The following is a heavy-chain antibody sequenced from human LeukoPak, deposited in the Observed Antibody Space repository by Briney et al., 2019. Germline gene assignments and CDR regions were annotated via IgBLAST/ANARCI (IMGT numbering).Heavy chain of an antibody. V-gene: IGHV4-34*01. CDR2: INHSGST. CDR1: GGSFSGYY. Sequence: SETLSLTCAVYGGSFSGYYWSWIRQPPGKGLEWIGEINHSGSTNDNPSLKSRVTISVDTSKNQFSVKLSSVTAADTAVYYCARDRAHCSSTSCPQVGFDYWGQGTLVTVSS. J-gene: IGHJ4*02. D-gene: IGHD2-2*01. CDR3: ARDRAHCSSTSCPQVGFDY.